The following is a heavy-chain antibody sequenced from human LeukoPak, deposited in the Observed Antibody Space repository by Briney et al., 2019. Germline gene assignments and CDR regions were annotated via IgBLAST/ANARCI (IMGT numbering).Heavy chain of an antibody. D-gene: IGHD3-3*01. Sequence: GASVKVSCKASGYTFTSYGFTWVRQAPGQGLEWMGWISAYNGNTNYAQKLQGRVSMTTDTSTSTAYMELRSLRSDDTAVYYCARVSTQRGDVDFWSGYYQYYYMDVWGKGTTVTVSS. CDR2: ISAYNGNT. CDR3: ARVSTQRGDVDFWSGYYQYYYMDV. CDR1: GYTFTSYG. J-gene: IGHJ6*03. V-gene: IGHV1-18*01.